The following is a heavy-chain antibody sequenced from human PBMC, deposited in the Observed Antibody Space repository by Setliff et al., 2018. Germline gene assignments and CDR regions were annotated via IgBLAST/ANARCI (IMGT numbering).Heavy chain of an antibody. Sequence: GESLKISCQGSGYSFTSYWIGWVRQMPGKGLEWMGIIYPGDSDTRYSPSFQGQVTISADKSISTAYLQWSSLKASDTAMYYCARTRSVILNWFDPWGQGTLVTVSS. CDR2: IYPGDSDT. CDR3: ARTRSVILNWFDP. V-gene: IGHV5-51*01. D-gene: IGHD4-4*01. CDR1: GYSFTSYW. J-gene: IGHJ5*02.